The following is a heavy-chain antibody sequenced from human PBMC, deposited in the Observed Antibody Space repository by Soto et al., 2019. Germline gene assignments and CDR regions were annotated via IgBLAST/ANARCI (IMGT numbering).Heavy chain of an antibody. Sequence: SVKVSCKVSGYTLTELSMHWVRQAPGKGLEWMGGFDPEDGETIYAQKFQGRVTMTADTSTDTAYMELSSLRSEDTAVYYCARARSYTYDFDYWGQGPLVTVSS. V-gene: IGHV1-24*01. CDR3: ARARSYTYDFDY. J-gene: IGHJ4*02. CDR1: GYTLTELS. CDR2: FDPEDGET. D-gene: IGHD1-26*01.